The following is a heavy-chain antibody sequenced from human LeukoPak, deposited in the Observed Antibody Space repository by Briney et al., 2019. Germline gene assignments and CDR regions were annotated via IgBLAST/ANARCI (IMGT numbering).Heavy chain of an antibody. V-gene: IGHV1-18*01. CDR2: ITAYQGNT. CDR1: GGTFSSYA. D-gene: IGHD3-10*01. Sequence: ASVKVSCKASGGTFSSYAISWVRQAPGQGLEWMGGITAYQGNTAYAQKFQGRVTMTTDTSTSTAYMELRSLRSDDTAVYYCARDGIEYGSGSFYSIGIDVWGQGTTVTVSS. CDR3: ARDGIEYGSGSFYSIGIDV. J-gene: IGHJ6*02.